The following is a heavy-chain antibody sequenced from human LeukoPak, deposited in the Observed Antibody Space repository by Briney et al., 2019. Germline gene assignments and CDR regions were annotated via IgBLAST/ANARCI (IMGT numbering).Heavy chain of an antibody. CDR2: IYSSGGT. D-gene: IGHD2-15*01. CDR1: GGSLSNYY. V-gene: IGHV4-4*07. Sequence: SETLSLTCTVSGGSLSNYYWSWVRQPAGKGLEWIGRIYSSGGTDYNPSLKCRVTMSLDTSKNQFSVKLTSVTAADAAVYYCARVMDVVVAGYYYYGMDVWGQGTTVTVSS. J-gene: IGHJ6*02. CDR3: ARVMDVVVAGYYYYGMDV.